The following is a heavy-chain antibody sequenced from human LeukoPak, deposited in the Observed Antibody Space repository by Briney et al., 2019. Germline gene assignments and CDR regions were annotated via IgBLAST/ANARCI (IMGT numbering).Heavy chain of an antibody. D-gene: IGHD4-23*01. CDR1: GFTFSSYA. J-gene: IGHJ4*02. V-gene: IGHV3-23*01. CDR3: AKCPTVVTPEDY. CDR2: ISCSGGST. Sequence: GGSLRLSCAASGFTFSSYAMSWVRQAPGKGLEWVSAISCSGGSTYYADSVMGRLTISRDNSKITLYLQMNNLRAKNTAVSYCAKCPTVVTPEDYWGQGTLVTVSS.